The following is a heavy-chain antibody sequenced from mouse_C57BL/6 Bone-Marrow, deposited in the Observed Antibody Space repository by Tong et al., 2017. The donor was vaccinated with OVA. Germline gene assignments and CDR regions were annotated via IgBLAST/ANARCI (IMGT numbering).Heavy chain of an antibody. CDR3: APYGNYWYFDV. CDR2: ISSGGSYT. Sequence: EVQLQESGGDLVKPGGSLKLSCAASGFTFSSYGMSWVRQTPDKRLEWVATISSGGSYTYYPDSVKGRFTISRDNAKNTLYLQMSSLKSEDTAMYYCAPYGNYWYFDVWGAGTTVTVSS. CDR1: GFTFSSYG. V-gene: IGHV5-6*01. J-gene: IGHJ1*01. D-gene: IGHD2-1*01.